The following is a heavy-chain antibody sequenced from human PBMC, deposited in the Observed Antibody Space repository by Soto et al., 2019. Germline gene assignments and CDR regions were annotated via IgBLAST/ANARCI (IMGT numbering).Heavy chain of an antibody. D-gene: IGHD4-17*01. CDR2: ISSSSSTI. CDR3: ARYAATVIKGEGRNYYYYGMDV. CDR1: GFTFSSYS. V-gene: IGHV3-48*02. J-gene: IGHJ6*02. Sequence: RRLSCAASGFTFSSYSMNWVRQAPGKGLEWVSYISSSSSTIYYADSVKGRFTISRDNAKNSLYLQMNSLRDEDTAVYYCARYAATVIKGEGRNYYYYGMDVWGQGTTVTVYS.